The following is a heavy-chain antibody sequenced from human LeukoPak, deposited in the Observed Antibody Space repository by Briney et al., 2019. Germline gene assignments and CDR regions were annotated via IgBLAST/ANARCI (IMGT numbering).Heavy chain of an antibody. CDR2: INSDGSST. Sequence: PGGSLSLSCAPSGLTLSSYWMHWVRQAPRKGLVWVSCINSDGSSTSDADSVKGRFTISRDNAKNTLYLLINSLRAEDTAVYYGAREMDSYGDNWFDPWGQGTLVTVSS. J-gene: IGHJ5*02. V-gene: IGHV3-74*01. CDR3: AREMDSYGDNWFDP. D-gene: IGHD5-18*01. CDR1: GLTLSSYW.